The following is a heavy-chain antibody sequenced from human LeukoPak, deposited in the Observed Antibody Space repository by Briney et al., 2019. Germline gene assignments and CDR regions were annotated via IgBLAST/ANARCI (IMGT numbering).Heavy chain of an antibody. Sequence: SVKVSCKASGYTFTSYGITWVRQAPGQGLEWMGGIIPIFGTANYAQKFQGRVTIAADESTSTAYMELSSLRSEDTAVYYCARGEFRSGYYENYYYYYMDVWGKGTTVTVSS. V-gene: IGHV1-69*13. CDR3: ARGEFRSGYYENYYYYYMDV. J-gene: IGHJ6*03. CDR2: IIPIFGTA. D-gene: IGHD3-3*01. CDR1: GYTFTSYG.